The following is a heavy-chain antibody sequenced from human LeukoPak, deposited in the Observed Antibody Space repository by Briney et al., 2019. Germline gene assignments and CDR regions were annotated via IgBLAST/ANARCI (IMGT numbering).Heavy chain of an antibody. CDR3: ARGYYGHDAFDI. D-gene: IGHD3-10*01. CDR1: GVTVSINY. CDR2: IYSGGRT. V-gene: IGHV3-53*01. Sequence: GGSLRLSCAASGVTVSINYMSGVRQAPGKGRECGSVIYSGGRTYYADSVKGRFTISRDNSKNTLYLQMNSLRAEDTAVYYCARGYYGHDAFDIWGQGTMVTVSS. J-gene: IGHJ3*02.